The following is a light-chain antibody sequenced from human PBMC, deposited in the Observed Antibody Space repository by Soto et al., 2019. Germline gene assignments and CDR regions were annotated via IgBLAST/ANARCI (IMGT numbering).Light chain of an antibody. V-gene: IGKV1-27*01. CDR3: QKYDSAPWT. CDR2: AAS. J-gene: IGKJ1*01. CDR1: QGISNF. Sequence: DIQMTQSPSSLSASVGDRVTITCRARQGISNFLAWYQQKPWKVPKLLIYAASTLQSGVPYRFSGSGSGTDFTLTISSLQPEDGATYYCQKYDSAPWTFCQGTKVEIK.